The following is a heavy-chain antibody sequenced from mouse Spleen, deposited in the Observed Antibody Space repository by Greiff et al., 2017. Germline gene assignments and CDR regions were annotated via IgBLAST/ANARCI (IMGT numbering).Heavy chain of an antibody. Sequence: QVQLQQPGAELVMPGASVKLSCKASGYTFTSYWMHWVKQRPGQGLEWIGEIDPSDSYTNYNQKFKGKATLTVDKSSSTAYMQLSSLTSEDSAVYYCARSRYYGSLYFDVWGAGTTVTVSS. D-gene: IGHD1-1*01. CDR3: ARSRYYGSLYFDV. CDR1: GYTFTSYW. V-gene: IGHV1-69*01. CDR2: IDPSDSYT. J-gene: IGHJ1*01.